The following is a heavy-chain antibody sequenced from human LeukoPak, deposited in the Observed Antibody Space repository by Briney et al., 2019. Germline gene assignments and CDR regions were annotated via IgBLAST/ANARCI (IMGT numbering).Heavy chain of an antibody. CDR2: VYYSGTT. D-gene: IGHD6-13*01. CDR3: ARHAGYTSSWYYFDY. CDR1: GDSISSGYYY. Sequence: SETLSLTCAVSGDSISSGYYYWGWIRQPPGKGLEWIGSVYYSGTTYYNPSLKSRVTISVDTTKNQFSLNLTSVTAGDTAVCYCARHAGYTSSWYYFDYWGQGTLVTVSS. J-gene: IGHJ4*02. V-gene: IGHV4-39*01.